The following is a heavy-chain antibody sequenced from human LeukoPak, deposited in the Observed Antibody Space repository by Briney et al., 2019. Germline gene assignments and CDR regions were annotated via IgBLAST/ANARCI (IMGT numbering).Heavy chain of an antibody. CDR3: AREGSRDFDY. CDR1: GYSISSGYY. CDR2: ISRSGNT. J-gene: IGHJ4*02. Sequence: SETLSLTCTVTGYSISSGYYWGWIRQPPGKGLEWIGTISRSGNTYYNPSLKNRLTISVDTSRNQFSLKLNSVTAADTAVYFCAREGSRDFDYWGRGTLVTVSS. V-gene: IGHV4-38-2*02.